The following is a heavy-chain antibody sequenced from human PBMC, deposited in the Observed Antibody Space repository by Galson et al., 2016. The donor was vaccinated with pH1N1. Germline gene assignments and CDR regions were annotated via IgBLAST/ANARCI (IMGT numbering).Heavy chain of an antibody. CDR1: GFAFDDFA. CDR3: AKGAGRYYFGSGSFNY. Sequence: SLRLSCAASGFAFDDFAMHWVRHVPGKGLEWVSGISSNSNSIGYADSVKGRFTISRDSAKKSLFLQMNSLRVEDTALYYCAKGAGRYYFGSGSFNYWGQGTQVTVSS. D-gene: IGHD3-10*01. V-gene: IGHV3-9*01. J-gene: IGHJ4*02. CDR2: ISSNSNSI.